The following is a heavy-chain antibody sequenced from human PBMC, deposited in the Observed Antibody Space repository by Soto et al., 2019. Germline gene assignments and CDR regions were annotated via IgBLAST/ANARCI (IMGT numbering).Heavy chain of an antibody. CDR2: INSDGTTI. V-gene: IGHV3-74*01. D-gene: IGHD3-10*01. CDR3: VRDRGYPDSFDI. J-gene: IGHJ3*02. CDR1: GFNFGHFW. Sequence: GGSLRLSCAASGFNFGHFWMHWVRQAPGKGLVWVSHINSDGTTIVYADSVKGRFTISRDNAKNTLYLQMNSLRVEDTAVYFCVRDRGYPDSFDIWGPGTLVTVS.